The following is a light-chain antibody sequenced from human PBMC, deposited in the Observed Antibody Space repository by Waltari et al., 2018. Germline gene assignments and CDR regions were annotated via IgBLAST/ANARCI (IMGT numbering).Light chain of an antibody. CDR2: KGT. CDR3: SLYMGSGIWV. Sequence: QTVVTQEPSLSVSPGGTVTLTCALTSGSVSTTSYATWYQQTPGQPPRTLVYKGTSRSSGVPDRFSGSVLGNTVAHTITGAQADDESNYYCSLYMGSGIWVFGGGTKLTVL. CDR1: SGSVSTTSY. V-gene: IGLV8-61*01. J-gene: IGLJ3*02.